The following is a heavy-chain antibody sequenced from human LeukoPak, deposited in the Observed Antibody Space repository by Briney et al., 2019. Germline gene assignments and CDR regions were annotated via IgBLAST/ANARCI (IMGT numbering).Heavy chain of an antibody. V-gene: IGHV1-69-2*01. CDR1: GYTLTDYY. CDR3: ATEAVLRFLEWLLLSY. Sequence: ASVKISCKVSGYTLTDYYMHWVQQAPGKGLEWMGLVDPEDGETIYAEKFQGRVTITADTSTDTAYMELSSLRSEDTAVYYCATEAVLRFLEWLLLSYWGQGTLVTVSS. D-gene: IGHD3-3*01. J-gene: IGHJ4*02. CDR2: VDPEDGET.